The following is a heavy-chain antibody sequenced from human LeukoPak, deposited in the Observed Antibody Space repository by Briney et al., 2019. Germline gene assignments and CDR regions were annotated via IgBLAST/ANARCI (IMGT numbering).Heavy chain of an antibody. CDR3: ARTDYYDSSGYDY. Sequence: GGSLRLSCAASGFTFSSYGMHWVRQAPGKGLEWVSYISSSSSTIYYADSVKGRFTISRDNAKNSLYLQMNSLRAEDTAVYYCARTDYYDSSGYDYWGQGTLVTVSS. CDR2: ISSSSSTI. V-gene: IGHV3-48*04. D-gene: IGHD3-22*01. CDR1: GFTFSSYG. J-gene: IGHJ4*02.